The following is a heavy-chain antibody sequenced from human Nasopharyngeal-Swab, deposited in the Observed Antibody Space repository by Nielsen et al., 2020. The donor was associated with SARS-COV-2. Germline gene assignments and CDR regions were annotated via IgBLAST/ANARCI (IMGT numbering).Heavy chain of an antibody. V-gene: IGHV4-34*01. CDR3: ARVPGFWYFDL. Sequence: SETLSLTCAVYGGSFSGYYWSWIRQPPGKGLEWIGEINHSGSTNYNPSLKSRVTISVDTSKNQFSLKLSSVTAADPAVYYCARVPGFWYFDLWGRGTLVTVSS. CDR2: INHSGST. CDR1: GGSFSGYY. J-gene: IGHJ2*01. D-gene: IGHD3-10*01.